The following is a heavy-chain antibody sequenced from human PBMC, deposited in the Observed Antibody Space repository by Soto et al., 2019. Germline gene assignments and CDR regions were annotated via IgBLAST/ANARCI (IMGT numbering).Heavy chain of an antibody. CDR3: ARGVDIVAHRFDY. CDR2: INHSGST. D-gene: IGHD5-12*01. CDR1: GGSFSGYY. J-gene: IGHJ4*02. Sequence: PSETLSLTCAVYGGSFSGYYWSWIRQPPGKGLEWIGEINHSGSTNYNPSLKRRVTISVDTSKNQFSLKLSSVTAADTAVYYRARGVDIVAHRFDYWGQGTLVTVSS. V-gene: IGHV4-34*01.